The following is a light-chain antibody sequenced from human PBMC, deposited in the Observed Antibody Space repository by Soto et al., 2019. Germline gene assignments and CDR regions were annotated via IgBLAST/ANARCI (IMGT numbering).Light chain of an antibody. CDR1: QSVSSSY. CDR3: QQRSTWPPA. Sequence: EIVLTQSPGTLSLSPGERATLSCRASQSVSSSYLAWYQQKPGQAPRLLIYGASSRATGIPDRFSGSGSGTDFTLTISRLEPEDFVVYYCQQRSTWPPAFGQGTKLEIK. V-gene: IGKV3-20*01. CDR2: GAS. J-gene: IGKJ2*01.